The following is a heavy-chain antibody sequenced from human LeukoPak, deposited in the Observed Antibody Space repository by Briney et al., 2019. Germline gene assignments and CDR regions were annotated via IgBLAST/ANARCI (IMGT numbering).Heavy chain of an antibody. CDR3: AKAENGLDY. CDR1: GFTFSSSV. D-gene: IGHD2-8*01. J-gene: IGHJ4*02. Sequence: PGGSLRLSCAASGFTFSSSVMSWVRQAPGKGLEWVSSITGSGGSTYYADSVKGRFSISRDNSKNTLYLQMNSLRAEDTAVYYCAKAENGLDYWGQGTPVTVSS. CDR2: ITGSGGST. V-gene: IGHV3-23*01.